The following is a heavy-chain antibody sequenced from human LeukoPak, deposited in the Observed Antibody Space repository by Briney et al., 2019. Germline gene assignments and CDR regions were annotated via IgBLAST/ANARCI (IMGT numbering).Heavy chain of an antibody. J-gene: IGHJ4*02. V-gene: IGHV3-23*01. D-gene: IGHD6-19*01. CDR1: GFTFSNYA. CDR2: ISDSGGRT. CDR3: AKLAVAGPSYC. Sequence: GGSLRLSCAASGFTFSNYAMSWVRQAPGKGLEWVSSISDSGGRTYYADSVKGRFSISRDKSKNTLYLQMNSLRAEDTAVYYCAKLAVAGPSYCWGQGTLVTVSS.